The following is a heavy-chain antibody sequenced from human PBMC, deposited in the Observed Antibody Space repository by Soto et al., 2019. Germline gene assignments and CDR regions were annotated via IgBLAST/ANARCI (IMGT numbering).Heavy chain of an antibody. CDR3: ARDHRMVRGVMILNCFDQ. V-gene: IGHV4-4*07. D-gene: IGHD3-10*01. J-gene: IGHJ5*02. CDR1: GGSISSYY. CDR2: IYTSGST. Sequence: SETLSLTCTVSGGSISSYYWSWIRQPAGKGLEWIGRIYTSGSTNYNPSLKSRVTMSVDTSKNQFSLKLSSVTAADTAVYYCARDHRMVRGVMILNCFDQWGQGTLVTVXS.